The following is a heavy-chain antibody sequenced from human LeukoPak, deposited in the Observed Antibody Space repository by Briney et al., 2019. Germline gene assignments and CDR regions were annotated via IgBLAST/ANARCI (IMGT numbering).Heavy chain of an antibody. Sequence: GGSLSLSCAASGFPFSNYAMSWVRQAPGKGLDWVSAIGSDGSTYYADSVKGRFTISRDNSKNTLYLQMNSLRGEDTAVYYCAKGKESSDWYNFDYWGQRTQVTVSS. CDR3: AKGKESSDWYNFDY. V-gene: IGHV3-23*01. CDR1: GFPFSNYA. J-gene: IGHJ4*02. CDR2: IGSDGST. D-gene: IGHD6-19*01.